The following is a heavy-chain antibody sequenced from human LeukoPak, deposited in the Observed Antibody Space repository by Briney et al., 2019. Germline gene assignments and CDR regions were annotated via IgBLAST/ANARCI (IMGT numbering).Heavy chain of an antibody. J-gene: IGHJ4*02. CDR1: GFTFSSYA. CDR2: ISGSGGST. Sequence: GGSLGLSCAASGFTFSSYAMSWVRQAPGKGLEWVSAISGSGGSTYYADSVKGRFTISRDNSKNTLYLQMNSLRAEDTAVYYCAKGLYYDSSGYDYWGQGTLVTVSS. V-gene: IGHV3-23*01. CDR3: AKGLYYDSSGYDY. D-gene: IGHD3-22*01.